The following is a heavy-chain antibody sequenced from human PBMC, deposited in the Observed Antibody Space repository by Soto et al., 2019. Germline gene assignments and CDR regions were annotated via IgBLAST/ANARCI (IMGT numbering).Heavy chain of an antibody. CDR2: ITPFNGDV. CDR1: GNTFTYRY. CDR3: ASGGDGPGPFTWELPDH. V-gene: IGHV1-45*02. D-gene: IGHD1-26*01. J-gene: IGHJ4*02. Sequence: QMQLVQSGAEVKKTGSTVTVSCKALGNTFTYRYLHWVRQAPGQALEWMGWITPFNGDVHYAHKFPERVTITRDTSINTAYMRMSSLRSENTAMYYCASGGDGPGPFTWELPDHWGQGTQVTVSS.